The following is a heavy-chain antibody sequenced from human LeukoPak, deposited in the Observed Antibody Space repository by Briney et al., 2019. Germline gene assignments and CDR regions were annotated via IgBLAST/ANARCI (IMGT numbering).Heavy chain of an antibody. D-gene: IGHD2-2*02. CDR2: IHRSGNTI. CDR3: VRDCMPAIEVESPAIQGFDP. Sequence: GGSLRLSCAASGFTFSSYSMNWVRQAPGRGLEWVSYIHRSGNTIYYADSVKGRFTISRDNTKNTLYLQMNSLRVEDTAVYYCVRDCMPAIEVESPAIQGFDPWGQGTLVTVSS. CDR1: GFTFSSYS. J-gene: IGHJ5*02. V-gene: IGHV3-48*04.